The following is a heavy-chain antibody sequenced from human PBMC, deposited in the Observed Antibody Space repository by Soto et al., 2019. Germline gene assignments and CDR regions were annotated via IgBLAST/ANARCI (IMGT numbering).Heavy chain of an antibody. CDR1: GFTFSSYG. CDR3: ARDAIVVVGDGGMDV. J-gene: IGHJ6*02. Sequence: GGSLRLSCAASGFTFSSYGMHWVRQAPGKGLEWVAVIWYDGSNKYYADSVKGRFTISRDNSKNTLYLQMNSLRAEDTAVYYCARDAIVVVGDGGMDVWGQGTTVTVSS. V-gene: IGHV3-33*01. CDR2: IWYDGSNK. D-gene: IGHD2-15*01.